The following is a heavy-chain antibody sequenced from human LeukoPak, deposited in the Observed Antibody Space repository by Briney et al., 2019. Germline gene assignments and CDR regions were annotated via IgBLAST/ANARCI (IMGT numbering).Heavy chain of an antibody. V-gene: IGHV3-13*01. CDR3: VRVAKERVGGVYYFDY. J-gene: IGHJ4*02. Sequence: PGGSLRLSFAASGLTFSDYDMHWVRQATGKGLEWVSAIGTAGDTYYTGSVKGRFTISRENAKNSLYLQMNSLRAGDTAVYYCVRVAKERVGGVYYFDYWGQGTPVTVSS. CDR2: IGTAGDT. D-gene: IGHD1-1*01. CDR1: GLTFSDYD.